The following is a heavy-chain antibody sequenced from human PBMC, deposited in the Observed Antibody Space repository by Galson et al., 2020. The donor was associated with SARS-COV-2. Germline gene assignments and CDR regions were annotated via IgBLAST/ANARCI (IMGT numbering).Heavy chain of an antibody. J-gene: IGHJ4*02. Sequence: GGSLRLSCAGSGFTFSDSYIHWIRQTPGERLEWLSYISGSGSRTIYADSVKGRFTISRDNAKNSVYLQTNSLRVDDTAVYYCARDPNYSSSKDWGQGTLVTVSS. CDR2: ISGSGSRT. V-gene: IGHV3-11*06. CDR1: GFTFSDSY. D-gene: IGHD2-2*01. CDR3: ARDPNYSSSKD.